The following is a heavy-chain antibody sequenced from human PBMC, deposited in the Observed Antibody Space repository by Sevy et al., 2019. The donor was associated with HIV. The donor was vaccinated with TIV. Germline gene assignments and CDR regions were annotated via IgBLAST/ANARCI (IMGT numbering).Heavy chain of an antibody. V-gene: IGHV4-59*08. CDR1: GGSINSDH. CDR3: ARRNDFDI. CDR2: VYYTVGT. Sequence: SETLSLTCTVSGGSINSDHWNWIRQPPGKGLEWIGYVYYTVGTNYNPSLKNRVTISVDMTKNQFSLKLASVTAADTAVYYSARRNDFDIWGQGTMVTVSS. J-gene: IGHJ3*02.